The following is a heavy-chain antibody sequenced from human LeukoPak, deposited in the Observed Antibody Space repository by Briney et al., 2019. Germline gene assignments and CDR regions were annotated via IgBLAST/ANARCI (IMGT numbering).Heavy chain of an antibody. CDR2: IGDDGSTT. CDR3: ARASRGNWFDP. V-gene: IGHV3-74*01. J-gene: IGHJ5*02. Sequence: GGSLRLSCAASGFTFSRYWMHWVRQAPGKGLVWVSRIGDDGSTTAYADSVKGRFTISRDDAKNTLYLQMNSLRAEDTAVYYCARASRGNWFDPWGQGTLVTVSS. CDR1: GFTFSRYW. D-gene: IGHD3-10*01.